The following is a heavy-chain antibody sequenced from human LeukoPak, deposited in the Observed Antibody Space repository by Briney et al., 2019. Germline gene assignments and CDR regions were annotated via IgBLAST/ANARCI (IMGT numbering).Heavy chain of an antibody. D-gene: IGHD4-17*01. CDR3: ASLYGDFSS. Sequence: GRSLRLSCAASGFTFSYYGMHWVRQAPGKGLEWVAVIWYDGSNKYYADSVKGRFTISRDNSKNTLYLQMNSLRAEDTAVYYCASLYGDFSSWGQGTLVTVSS. J-gene: IGHJ5*02. CDR2: IWYDGSNK. CDR1: GFTFSYYG. V-gene: IGHV3-33*01.